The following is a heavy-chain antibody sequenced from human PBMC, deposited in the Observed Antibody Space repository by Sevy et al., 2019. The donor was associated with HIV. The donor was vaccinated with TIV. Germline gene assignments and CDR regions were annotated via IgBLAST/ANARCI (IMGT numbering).Heavy chain of an antibody. Sequence: ASVKVSCKASGYTVTSYGISWVRQAPGQGLEWMGWISAYNGNTNYAQKLQGRVTMTTDTSTSTAYMELRSLRSDDTAVYYCAREFRWSGSSDYGMDVWGQGTTVTVSS. J-gene: IGHJ6*02. CDR3: AREFRWSGSSDYGMDV. V-gene: IGHV1-18*01. CDR1: GYTVTSYG. CDR2: ISAYNGNT. D-gene: IGHD3-3*01.